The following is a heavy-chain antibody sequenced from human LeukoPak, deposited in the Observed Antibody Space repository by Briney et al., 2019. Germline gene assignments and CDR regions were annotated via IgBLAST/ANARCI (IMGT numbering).Heavy chain of an antibody. Sequence: GGSLRISCAASGFTFRNYAMYWVRQAPGKGMEYVSGISSNGDNTYYGNSVKGRFTISRDNSKNTLYLQMGSLRVEDMAVYYCARDGVGAYNWFDPWGQGTLVTVSS. CDR1: GFTFRNYA. CDR2: ISSNGDNT. CDR3: ARDGVGAYNWFDP. V-gene: IGHV3-64*01. D-gene: IGHD1-26*01. J-gene: IGHJ5*02.